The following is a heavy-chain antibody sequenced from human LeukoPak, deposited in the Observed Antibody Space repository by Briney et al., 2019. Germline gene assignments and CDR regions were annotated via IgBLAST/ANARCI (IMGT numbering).Heavy chain of an antibody. Sequence: PGGSLRLSCVASGFPFSSYWMTWVRQAPGKGLEWVANIKQDGSKKSYVDSVKGRFTISRDDAKNSLYLQMNSPRAEDTAVYYCATDRGWRTSGYYLYYFEYWGQGTLVTFSS. V-gene: IGHV3-7*01. J-gene: IGHJ4*02. CDR2: IKQDGSKK. CDR1: GFPFSSYW. D-gene: IGHD3-3*01. CDR3: ATDRGWRTSGYYLYYFEY.